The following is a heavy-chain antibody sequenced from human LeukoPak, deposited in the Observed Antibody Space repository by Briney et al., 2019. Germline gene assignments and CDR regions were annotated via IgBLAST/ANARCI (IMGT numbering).Heavy chain of an antibody. CDR1: GFTVSSNY. V-gene: IGHV3-66*01. CDR2: IYSGGTT. CDR3: ARNAPYFDSSTYYYNWFDP. J-gene: IGHJ5*02. Sequence: GGSLRLSCAASGFTVSSNYMSWVRQAPGRGLEWVPVIYSGGTTFYADSVKGRFTISRDSSKNTLYLQMDSLRAVDTAVYYCARNAPYFDSSTYYYNWFDPWGQGTLVTVSS. D-gene: IGHD3-22*01.